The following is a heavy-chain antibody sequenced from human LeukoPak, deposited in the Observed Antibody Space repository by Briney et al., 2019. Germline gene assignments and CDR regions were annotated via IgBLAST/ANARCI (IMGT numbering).Heavy chain of an antibody. CDR2: ISGSGGST. CDR3: AKGWNSRGFEY. CDR1: GFTFSRYA. D-gene: IGHD1-7*01. V-gene: IGHV3-23*01. Sequence: GGSLRLSCAVSGFTFSRYAMSWVRQAPGKGLEWVSAISGSGGSTYYADSAKGRFTIPRDNSRNTLYLEMSRLRAEDTAVYYCAKGWNSRGFEYWGQGTLVTVSS. J-gene: IGHJ4*02.